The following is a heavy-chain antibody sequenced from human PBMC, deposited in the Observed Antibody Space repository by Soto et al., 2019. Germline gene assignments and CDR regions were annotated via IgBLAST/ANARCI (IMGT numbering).Heavy chain of an antibody. CDR3: ARDRGPNTPDY. V-gene: IGHV3-7*01. J-gene: IGHJ4*02. D-gene: IGHD2-2*02. CDR2: MNQDGSQI. CDR1: GFTFSNYW. Sequence: PGGSLRLSCAVSGFTFSNYWMTWGRQAPGKGLEWVAYMNQDGSQIYYVDSLRGRFTISRDNAKNSLYLQMNSLRVDDTAVYYCARDRGPNTPDYWGQGTLVTVSS.